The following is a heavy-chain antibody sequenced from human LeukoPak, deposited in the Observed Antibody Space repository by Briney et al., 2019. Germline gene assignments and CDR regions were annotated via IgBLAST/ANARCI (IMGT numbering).Heavy chain of an antibody. J-gene: IGHJ6*03. CDR2: ISYDGSNK. Sequence: GGSLRLSCAASGFTFSSYGMSWVRQAPGKGLEWVAVISYDGSNKYYADSVKGRFTISRDNSKNTLYLQMNSLRAEDTAVYYCARDYTHYYYYMDVWGKGTTVTVSS. V-gene: IGHV3-30*03. CDR1: GFTFSSYG. CDR3: ARDYTHYYYYMDV.